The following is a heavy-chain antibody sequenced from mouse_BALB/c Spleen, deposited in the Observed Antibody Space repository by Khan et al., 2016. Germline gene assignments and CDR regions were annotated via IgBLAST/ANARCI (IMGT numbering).Heavy chain of an antibody. V-gene: IGHV1-5*01. J-gene: IGHJ4*01. Sequence: VQLQQSETVLARPGASVKMSCKASGYSFTSYWMHWVKQRPGQGLEWIGAIFPGNSDTNYNQKFKGKAKLTAVTSASTAYMELSSLTNEDSAVYYWNSLLRPFYAMDYWGQGTSVTVSS. CDR3: NSLLRPFYAMDY. D-gene: IGHD1-2*01. CDR2: IFPGNSDT. CDR1: GYSFTSYW.